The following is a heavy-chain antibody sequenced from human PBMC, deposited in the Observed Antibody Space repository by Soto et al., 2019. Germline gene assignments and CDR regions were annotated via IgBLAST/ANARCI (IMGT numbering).Heavy chain of an antibody. Sequence: ASVKVSCKASGYTFTGYYMHWVRQAPGQGLEWMGWISPNSVGTDYAQNFQGRVTMTRDTSISTAYMDLSRLSSDDTAVYYCAREVGVGATSDFDYWGQGTLVTVAS. CDR1: GYTFTGYY. J-gene: IGHJ4*02. V-gene: IGHV1-2*02. CDR2: ISPNSVGT. D-gene: IGHD1-26*01. CDR3: AREVGVGATSDFDY.